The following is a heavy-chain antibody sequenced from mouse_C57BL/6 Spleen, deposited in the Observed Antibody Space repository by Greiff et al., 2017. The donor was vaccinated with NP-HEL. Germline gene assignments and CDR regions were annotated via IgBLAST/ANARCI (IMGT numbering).Heavy chain of an antibody. CDR1: GFNIKNTY. V-gene: IGHV14-3*01. J-gene: IGHJ1*03. Sequence: EVNLVESVAELVRPGASVKLSCTASGFNIKNTYMHWVKQRPEQGLEWIGRIDPANGNTKYAPKFQGKATITADTSSNTAYLQLSSLTSEDTAIYYCARVFYYDYPGYFDVWGTGTTVTVSS. D-gene: IGHD2-4*01. CDR2: IDPANGNT. CDR3: ARVFYYDYPGYFDV.